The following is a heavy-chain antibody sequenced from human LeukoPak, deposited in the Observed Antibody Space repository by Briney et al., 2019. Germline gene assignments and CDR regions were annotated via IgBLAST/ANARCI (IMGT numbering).Heavy chain of an antibody. D-gene: IGHD3-10*01. CDR1: GFTFSSYS. V-gene: IGHV3-21*01. Sequence: PGGSLRLSCAGSGFTFSSYSMNWVRQAPGKGLEWVSSISSSSSHIYYADSVKGRFTISRDNAKNSLYLQMNSLRAEDTAVYYCARGRGLPGPLDYWGQGTLVTVSS. CDR2: ISSSSSHI. J-gene: IGHJ4*02. CDR3: ARGRGLPGPLDY.